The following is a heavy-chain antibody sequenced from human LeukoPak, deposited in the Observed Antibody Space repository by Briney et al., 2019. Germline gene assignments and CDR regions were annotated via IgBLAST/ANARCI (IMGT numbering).Heavy chain of an antibody. CDR1: GGTFSSYA. Sequence: SVKVSCKASGGTFSSYAISWVRQAPGQGLEWMGRIIPIFGIAKYAQKFQGRVTITADKSTSTAYMELSSLRSEDTAVYYCASTDSSGYYKERFDYWGQGTLVTVSS. CDR3: ASTDSSGYYKERFDY. D-gene: IGHD3-22*01. V-gene: IGHV1-69*04. CDR2: IIPIFGIA. J-gene: IGHJ4*02.